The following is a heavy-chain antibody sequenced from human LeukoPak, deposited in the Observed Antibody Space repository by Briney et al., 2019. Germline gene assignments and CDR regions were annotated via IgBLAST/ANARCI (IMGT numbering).Heavy chain of an antibody. CDR1: GFTFSSYA. CDR2: ISGSGGST. CDR3: AKDPPYYYDSSGYREDAFDI. J-gene: IGHJ3*02. D-gene: IGHD3-22*01. Sequence: GGSLRLSCAASGFTFSSYAMSWVRQAPGKGLEWVSAISGSGGSTYYADSVKGRFTISRYNSKNTLYLQMNSLRAEDTAVYYCAKDPPYYYDSSGYREDAFDIWGQGTMVTVSS. V-gene: IGHV3-23*01.